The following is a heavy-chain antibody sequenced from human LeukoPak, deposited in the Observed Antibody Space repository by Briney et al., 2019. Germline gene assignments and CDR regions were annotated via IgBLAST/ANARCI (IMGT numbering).Heavy chain of an antibody. Sequence: PSETLSLTCAVSGGSISSSNWWSWVRQPPGKGLEWIGEIYHSGSTNYNPSLKSRVTISVDKSKNQFSLKLSSVTAADTAVYYCARHGEQNLMTTVTKFDYWGQGTLVTVSS. CDR2: IYHSGST. V-gene: IGHV4-4*02. D-gene: IGHD4-17*01. CDR1: GGSISSSNW. J-gene: IGHJ4*02. CDR3: ARHGEQNLMTTVTKFDY.